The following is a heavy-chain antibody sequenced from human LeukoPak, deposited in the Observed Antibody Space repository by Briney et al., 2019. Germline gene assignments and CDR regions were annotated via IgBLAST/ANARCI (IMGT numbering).Heavy chain of an antibody. CDR1: GFTFSSYA. Sequence: GGSLRLSCAASGFTFSSYAMHWVRQAPGKGLEWVAVISYDGSNKYYADSVKGRFTISRDNSKNTLYLQMNSLRAEDTAVYYCARHRPTSRYFDLSFEYWGQGNLVTVSS. J-gene: IGHJ4*02. D-gene: IGHD3-9*01. V-gene: IGHV3-30*01. CDR3: ARHRPTSRYFDLSFEY. CDR2: ISYDGSNK.